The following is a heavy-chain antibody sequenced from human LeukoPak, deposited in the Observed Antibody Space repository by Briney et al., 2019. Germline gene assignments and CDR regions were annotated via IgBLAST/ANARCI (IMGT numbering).Heavy chain of an antibody. J-gene: IGHJ4*02. CDR1: GFTFSSYW. Sequence: GGSLRLSCAASGFTFSSYWMSWVRQAPGKGLEWVANIKQDGSEKFYVDSVKGRFIISKDNAKNSLYLQLNSLRVDDTAIYYCAREDHSTYNYWGQGTLVTVSS. D-gene: IGHD2-2*01. CDR3: AREDHSTYNY. CDR2: IKQDGSEK. V-gene: IGHV3-7*01.